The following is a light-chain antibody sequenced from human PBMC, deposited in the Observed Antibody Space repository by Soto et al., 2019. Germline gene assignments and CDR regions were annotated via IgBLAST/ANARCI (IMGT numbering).Light chain of an antibody. CDR3: SSYTNSNNFEV. Sequence: QSVLTQPPSSSGSPGQSVTVSCTGTSSDVGGYNYVSWYQQHPGKAPKLMIYAVSKRPSGVPDRFSGSKSGNTASLTVSGLQAEDEADYYCSSYTNSNNFEVFGTGTTVTV. CDR2: AVS. V-gene: IGLV2-8*01. CDR1: SSDVGGYNY. J-gene: IGLJ1*01.